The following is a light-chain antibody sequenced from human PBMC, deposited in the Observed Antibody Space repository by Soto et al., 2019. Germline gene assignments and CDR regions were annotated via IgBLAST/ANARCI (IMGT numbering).Light chain of an antibody. Sequence: EVVLTQSPSTLSSSPGASVTLSCRASQNIDTYLAWYQQRPGQATRLLIYDASYRAVGIPSRFSGSGSGTDFTLTISSLEPADFAIYHCQQYDNWPSTFGQGTKVDIK. J-gene: IGKJ2*01. CDR3: QQYDNWPST. CDR2: DAS. V-gene: IGKV3-11*01. CDR1: QNIDTY.